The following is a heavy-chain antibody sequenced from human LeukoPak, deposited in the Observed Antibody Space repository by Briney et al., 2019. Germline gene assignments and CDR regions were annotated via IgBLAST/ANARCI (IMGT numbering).Heavy chain of an antibody. CDR2: ISSSSSYI. J-gene: IGHJ3*02. V-gene: IGHV3-21*01. CDR3: ARAHDSDAFDI. Sequence: GGSLRLSCAASGFTFSSYSMNWVRQAPGKGLEWVSSISSSSSYIYYADSVKGRFTISRDNAKNSLYLQMNSLRAEDTAVYYCARAHDSDAFDIWGQGTMVTVSS. CDR1: GFTFSSYS. D-gene: IGHD1-1*01.